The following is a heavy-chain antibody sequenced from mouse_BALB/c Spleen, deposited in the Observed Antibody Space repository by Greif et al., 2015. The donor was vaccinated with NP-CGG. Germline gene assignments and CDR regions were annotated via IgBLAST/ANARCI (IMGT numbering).Heavy chain of an antibody. D-gene: IGHD2-1*01. CDR2: INPNNGGT. Sequence: EVKLVESGPELVKPGASVKISCKTSGCTFTEYTLHWVKQSHGKSLEWIGGINPNNGGTIYNQKFKDKATLTEDRSSSTANMERRSLTSEDSAVYYCVRKRYGNWYFDVWGAGTTVTVSS. J-gene: IGHJ1*01. CDR1: GCTFTEYT. CDR3: VRKRYGNWYFDV. V-gene: IGHV1-18*01.